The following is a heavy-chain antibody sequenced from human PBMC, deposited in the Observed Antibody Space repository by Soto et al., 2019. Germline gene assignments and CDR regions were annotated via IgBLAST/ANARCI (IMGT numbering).Heavy chain of an antibody. J-gene: IGHJ4*02. D-gene: IGHD5-18*01. V-gene: IGHV1-18*01. CDR3: ARERGGYRYGDY. CDR2: VNMDKGNT. CDR1: GYPFSNYG. Sequence: QVQLVQSGPEVKKPGASVRVSCKPSGYPFSNYGISWLRQAPGQGLEWMGWVNMDKGNTKYAQKFQDRVTMTTDTSTSTVYLELRSLRSDDTALYYCARERGGYRYGDYWGQGTLVTVSS.